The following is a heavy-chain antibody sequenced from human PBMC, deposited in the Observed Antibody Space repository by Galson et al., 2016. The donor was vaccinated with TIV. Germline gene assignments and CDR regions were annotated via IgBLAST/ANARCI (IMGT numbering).Heavy chain of an antibody. CDR3: ARDVVLYCTASSCLPRSFDH. CDR1: GDSISTVYY. D-gene: IGHD2-2*01. Sequence: ETLSLTCDVSGDSISTVYYWGWIRQPPGRALEWIGSVYHSGTTYYSSSLKSRATISVDTSKNQFSLKLNSVTAADTAVYYCARDVVLYCTASSCLPRSFDHWGQGILVTVSS. V-gene: IGHV4-38-2*02. CDR2: VYHSGTT. J-gene: IGHJ4*02.